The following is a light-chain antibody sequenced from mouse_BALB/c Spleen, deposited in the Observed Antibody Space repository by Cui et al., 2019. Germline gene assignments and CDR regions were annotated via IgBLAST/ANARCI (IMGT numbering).Light chain of an antibody. CDR3: QQWSSYPFT. J-gene: IGKJ4*01. CDR1: SSVSY. V-gene: IGKV4-55*01. CDR2: DTS. Sequence: QLVLTQSPAIMSASPGEKVTMTCSDSSSVSYMYWYQQKPGSSPRLLIYDTSNLASGVPVRFSGSGSGTSYSLTISRMEAEDAATYYCQQWSSYPFTFGSGTKLEIK.